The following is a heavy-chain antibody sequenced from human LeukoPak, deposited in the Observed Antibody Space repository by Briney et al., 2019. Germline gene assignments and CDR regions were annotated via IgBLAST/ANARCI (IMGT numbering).Heavy chain of an antibody. Sequence: PGGSLRLSCAASGFTFGTSAMSWVRQAPGKGPEWVSTFGRSGSDTYYSDSVKGRFTISRDNSKNTLYLQMNSLRAEDTAVYFCAKRGVVIRVILVGFHKEAYYFDSWGQGALVTVSS. CDR1: GFTFGTSA. CDR3: AKRGVVIRVILVGFHKEAYYFDS. D-gene: IGHD3-22*01. CDR2: FGRSGSDT. J-gene: IGHJ4*02. V-gene: IGHV3-23*01.